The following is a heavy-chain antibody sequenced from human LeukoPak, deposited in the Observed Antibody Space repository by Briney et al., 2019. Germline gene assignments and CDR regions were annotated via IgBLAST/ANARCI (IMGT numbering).Heavy chain of an antibody. D-gene: IGHD6-19*01. CDR1: GFTFSSYG. V-gene: IGHV3-30*02. Sequence: GGSLRLSCAASGFTFSSYGMHWVRQAPGKGLEWVAFIRYDGSNKYYADSVKGRFTISRDNAKNSLYLQMNSLRAEDTAVYYCARGGIAVAGTFDYWGQGTLVTVSS. J-gene: IGHJ4*02. CDR3: ARGGIAVAGTFDY. CDR2: IRYDGSNK.